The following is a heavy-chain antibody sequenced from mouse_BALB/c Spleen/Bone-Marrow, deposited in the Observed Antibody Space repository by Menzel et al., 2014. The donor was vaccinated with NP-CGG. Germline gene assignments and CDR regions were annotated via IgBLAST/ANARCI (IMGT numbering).Heavy chain of an antibody. CDR1: GFTFSNYW. Sequence: EVMFVESGGGLVQPGGSMKLSCVASGFTFSNYWMSWVRQSPEKGLDWVAEIRLKSNNYATHYAESVKGRFTISRDDSKSSVYLQMNNLRAEDTGIYYCTTGFAYWGQGTLVTVSA. CDR3: TTGFAY. CDR2: IRLKSNNYAT. J-gene: IGHJ3*01. V-gene: IGHV6-6*02.